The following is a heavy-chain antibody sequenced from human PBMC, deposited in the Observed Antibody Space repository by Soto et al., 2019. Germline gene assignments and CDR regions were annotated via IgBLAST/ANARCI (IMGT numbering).Heavy chain of an antibody. CDR2: IYYSGST. CDR3: ARHTAMGHFDY. V-gene: IGHV4-30-4*01. Sequence: PSETLSLTCTVSGGSISSGDYYWSWIRQPPGKGLEWIGYIYYSGSTYYNPSLKSRVTISVDTSKNQFSLKLSSVTAADTAVYYCARHTAMGHFDYWGQGTLVTVSS. D-gene: IGHD5-18*01. J-gene: IGHJ4*02. CDR1: GGSISSGDYY.